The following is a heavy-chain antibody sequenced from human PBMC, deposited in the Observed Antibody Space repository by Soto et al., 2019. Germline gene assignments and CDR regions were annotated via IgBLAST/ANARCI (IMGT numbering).Heavy chain of an antibody. V-gene: IGHV6-1*01. CDR1: GDSVSSNSAA. CDR2: TYYRSKWYN. D-gene: IGHD3-3*01. Sequence: SQTLSLTCAISGDSVSSNSAAWNWIRQSPSRGLEWLGRTYYRSKWYNDYAVSVKSRITINPDTSKNQFSLQLNSVTPEDTAVYYCASGDHFTIFGVVEPSPFDYWGQGTLVTVSS. CDR3: ASGDHFTIFGVVEPSPFDY. J-gene: IGHJ4*02.